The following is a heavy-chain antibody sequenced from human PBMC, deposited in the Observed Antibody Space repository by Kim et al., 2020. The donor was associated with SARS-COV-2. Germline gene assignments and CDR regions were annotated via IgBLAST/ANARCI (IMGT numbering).Heavy chain of an antibody. CDR3: ARHSITGTIQGPVVPEGVDY. V-gene: IGHV4-39*01. CDR2: IYYSGST. J-gene: IGHJ4*02. Sequence: SETLSLTCTVSGGSISSSSYYWGWIRQPPGKGLEWIGSIYYSGSTYYNPSLKSRVTISVDTSKNQFSLKLSSVTAADTAVYYCARHSITGTIQGPVVPEGVDYWGQGTLVTVSS. CDR1: GGSISSSSYY. D-gene: IGHD1-7*01.